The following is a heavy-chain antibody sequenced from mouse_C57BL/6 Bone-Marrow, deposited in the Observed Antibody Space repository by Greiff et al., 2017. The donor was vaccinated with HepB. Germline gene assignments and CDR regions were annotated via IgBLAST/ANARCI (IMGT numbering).Heavy chain of an antibody. CDR2: IDPSDSYT. CDR3: ARWDPYGSSFSFDY. V-gene: IGHV1-50*01. J-gene: IGHJ2*01. Sequence: QVQLQQPGAELVKPGASVKLSCKASGYTFTSYSMQWVKQRPGQGLEWIGEIDPSDSYTNYNQKFKGKATLTVDTSSSTAYMQLSSLTSEDSAVYYCARWDPYGSSFSFDYWGQGTTLTVSS. D-gene: IGHD1-1*01. CDR1: GYTFTSYS.